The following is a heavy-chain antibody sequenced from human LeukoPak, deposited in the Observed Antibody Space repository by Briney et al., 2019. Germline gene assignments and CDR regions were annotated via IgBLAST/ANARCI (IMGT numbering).Heavy chain of an antibody. CDR1: GFTFNTYW. CDR3: ARVRTLWTYYGMDV. Sequence: GGSLRLSCAASGFTFNTYWMSWVREAPGKGLEWVANIKEDESEKYYVDSVKGRFTISRDNAKNSLYLQMDSLRAEDTAMYYCARVRTLWTYYGMDVWGQGTTVTVSS. D-gene: IGHD3/OR15-3a*01. CDR2: IKEDESEK. V-gene: IGHV3-7*01. J-gene: IGHJ6*02.